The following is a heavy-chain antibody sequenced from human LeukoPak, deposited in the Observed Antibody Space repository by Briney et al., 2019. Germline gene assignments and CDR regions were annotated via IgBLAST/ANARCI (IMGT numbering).Heavy chain of an antibody. D-gene: IGHD3-16*02. Sequence: QPGGSLRLPCAASGFSFSTYAMSWVRQAPGKGLEWVSGVNGNGGSTSYADSVKGRFTIFRDNSKNTVYLQMNSLRVEDTAVYYCAKSLYGGCDYWGQGTVVTVSS. CDR1: GFSFSTYA. J-gene: IGHJ4*02. V-gene: IGHV3-23*01. CDR3: AKSLYGGCDY. CDR2: VNGNGGST.